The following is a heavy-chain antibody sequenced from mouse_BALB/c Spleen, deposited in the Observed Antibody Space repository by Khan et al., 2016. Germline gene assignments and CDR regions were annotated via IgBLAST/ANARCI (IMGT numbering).Heavy chain of an antibody. CDR3: AGTPATSWFAY. J-gene: IGHJ3*01. CDR2: ISYSGST. D-gene: IGHD1-2*01. Sequence: EVQLQESGPGLVKPSQSLSLTCTVTGYSITSDYAWNWIRQFPGNKLEWMGYISYSGSTSYNPSLKSRISITRDTSKNQFFLQLNSVTTEDTATYYCAGTPATSWFAYWGQGTLVTVSA. V-gene: IGHV3-2*02. CDR1: GYSITSDYA.